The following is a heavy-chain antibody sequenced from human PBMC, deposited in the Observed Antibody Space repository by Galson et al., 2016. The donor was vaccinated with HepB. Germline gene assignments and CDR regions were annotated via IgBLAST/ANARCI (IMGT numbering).Heavy chain of an antibody. CDR2: IGGSGGSA. V-gene: IGHV3-23*01. CDR3: ARGGGYSSGWYSF. D-gene: IGHD6-13*01. Sequence: SLRLSCAASGYTFSSYAMSWVRQAPGKGLEWVSGIGGSGGSAYYADSVKGRFTISRDNAKNSLYLQMNSLRVEDTAVYYCARGGGYSSGWYSFWGRGTLVTVSS. J-gene: IGHJ4*02. CDR1: GYTFSSYA.